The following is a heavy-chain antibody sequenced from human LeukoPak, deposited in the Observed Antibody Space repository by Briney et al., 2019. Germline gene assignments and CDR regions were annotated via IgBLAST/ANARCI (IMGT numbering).Heavy chain of an antibody. Sequence: GGSLRLSCSASGFTFSSYAMSWVRQAPGKGLEWVSAISGSGGSTYYADSVKGRFTISRDNSNNTLFLQMNSLRAEDTAVYYCAKVRTGHYFDYWGQGTLVTVSS. CDR3: AKVRTGHYFDY. V-gene: IGHV3-23*01. J-gene: IGHJ4*02. CDR1: GFTFSSYA. D-gene: IGHD1-1*01. CDR2: ISGSGGST.